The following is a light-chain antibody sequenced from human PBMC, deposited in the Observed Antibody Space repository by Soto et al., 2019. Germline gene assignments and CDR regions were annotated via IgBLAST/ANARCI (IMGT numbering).Light chain of an antibody. Sequence: DIELTQSTSFLSASVGDRVTITCLASQALRNYLAWYQQKPVKSPDLLIYSASTLQSGVPSRFSGSGSETEFTLTIRDLQPEDFATYYCQHLSRYPLTFGGGTNVDI. CDR2: SAS. CDR3: QHLSRYPLT. J-gene: IGKJ4*01. V-gene: IGKV1-9*01. CDR1: QALRNY.